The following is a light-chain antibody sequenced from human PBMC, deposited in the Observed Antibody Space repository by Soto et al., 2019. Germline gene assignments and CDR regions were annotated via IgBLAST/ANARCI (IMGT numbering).Light chain of an antibody. V-gene: IGKV3-20*01. CDR2: AAS. J-gene: IGKJ1*01. Sequence: EIVMTQSPGTLSLSPGERATLSCRASQSISSSYLAWYQQKPGQAPRLLIYAASSRATGIPDRFSASGSGTDFTLTISRLEPEDFAVYYCQQYGSSLWTFGQGTKVDIK. CDR3: QQYGSSLWT. CDR1: QSISSSY.